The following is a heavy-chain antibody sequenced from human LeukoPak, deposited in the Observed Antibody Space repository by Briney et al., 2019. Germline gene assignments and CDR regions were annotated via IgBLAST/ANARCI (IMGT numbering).Heavy chain of an antibody. CDR3: ARINVLRFLEWSADYGMDV. CDR2: IDWDDDK. V-gene: IGHV2-70*11. Sequence: SGPTLVNLTQTLTLTCTFSGFSLSTSGMCVSWIRQPPGKALEWLARIDWDDDKYYSTSLKTRLTISKDTSKNQVVLTMTNMDPVDTATYYCARINVLRFLEWSADYGMDVWGQGTTVTVSS. CDR1: GFSLSTSGMC. J-gene: IGHJ6*02. D-gene: IGHD3-3*01.